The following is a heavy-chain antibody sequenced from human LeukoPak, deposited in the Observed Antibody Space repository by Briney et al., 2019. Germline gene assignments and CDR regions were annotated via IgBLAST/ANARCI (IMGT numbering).Heavy chain of an antibody. D-gene: IGHD6-13*01. CDR2: ISAYNSNT. J-gene: IGHJ5*02. V-gene: IGHV1-18*01. CDR1: GYTFTSYG. Sequence: ASVEGSPTGSGYTFTSYGISWVRQAPGQELEWMGWISAYNSNTNYAQKLQGRVTMTTDTPTSTDYMEMRSLRADDTAVYYCAREGDSSSGMEGFDPWGQGTLVTVSS. CDR3: AREGDSSSGMEGFDP.